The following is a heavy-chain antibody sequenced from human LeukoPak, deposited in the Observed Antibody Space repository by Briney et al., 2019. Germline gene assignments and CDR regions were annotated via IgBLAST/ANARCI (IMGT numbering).Heavy chain of an antibody. D-gene: IGHD6-19*01. CDR2: INPNTGDT. J-gene: IGHJ4*02. V-gene: IGHV1-2*02. CDR3: ARVNSAQWLVGFNFDY. Sequence: ASVKVSCKASGYTLTDYYMHWVRQAPGQGLEWMGWINPNTGDTNYPQKFQGRVTITADKSTSTAYMELSSLRSDDTAVYYCARVNSAQWLVGFNFDYWGQGTLVTVSS. CDR1: GYTLTDYY.